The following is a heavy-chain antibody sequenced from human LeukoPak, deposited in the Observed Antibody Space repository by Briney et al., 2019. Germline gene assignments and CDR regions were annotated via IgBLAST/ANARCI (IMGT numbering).Heavy chain of an antibody. J-gene: IGHJ6*02. CDR1: GGTFSSYA. V-gene: IGHV1-69*13. D-gene: IGHD2-2*01. CDR2: IIPIFGTA. Sequence: SVKVSCKASGGTFSSYAISWVRQAPGQGLEWMGGIIPIFGTANYAQKFQGRVTITADESTSTAYMELSSLRSEDTAVYYCATPYCSSTSCYETYYYGMDVWGQGTTVTVSS. CDR3: ATPYCSSTSCYETYYYGMDV.